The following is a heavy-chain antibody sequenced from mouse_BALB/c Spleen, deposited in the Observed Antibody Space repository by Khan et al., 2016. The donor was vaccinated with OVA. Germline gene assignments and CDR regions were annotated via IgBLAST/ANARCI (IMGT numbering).Heavy chain of an antibody. V-gene: IGHV1-9*01. CDR2: ILPGSGST. D-gene: IGHD4-1*01. CDR1: GYTFSSYW. CDR3: ARKGEAGTGFAY. Sequence: VQLQQSGAELMKPGASVKISCKATGYTFSSYWIEWVKERPGHGLEWIGEILPGSGSTNYNEQFKGKATFTAETSSNTAYMQVSSLTSEDSAVYYCARKGEAGTGFAYWGQGTLVTVSA. J-gene: IGHJ3*01.